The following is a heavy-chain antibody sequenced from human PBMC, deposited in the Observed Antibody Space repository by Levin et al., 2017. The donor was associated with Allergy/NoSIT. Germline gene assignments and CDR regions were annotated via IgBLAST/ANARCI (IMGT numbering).Heavy chain of an antibody. CDR1: GYSFTSYW. J-gene: IGHJ6*03. CDR3: ARQIVQLERRPYYYMDV. D-gene: IGHD1-1*01. Sequence: GESLKISCKGSGYSFTSYWIGWVRQMPGKGLEWMGIIYPGDSDTRYSPSFQGQVTISADKSISTAYLQWSSLKASDTAMYYCARQIVQLERRPYYYMDVWGKGTTVTVSS. CDR2: IYPGDSDT. V-gene: IGHV5-51*01.